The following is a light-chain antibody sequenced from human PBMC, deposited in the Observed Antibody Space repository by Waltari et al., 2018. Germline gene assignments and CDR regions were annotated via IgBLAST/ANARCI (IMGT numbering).Light chain of an antibody. V-gene: IGKV3-15*01. CDR1: LSVRGD. Sequence: EIVLTQSPGTLSVSPGERVTLSCRASLSVRGDVAWSQRRPGQPARLILYDGSIRATGIPARFSGSGFGTNFTLTISSLQSEDVAVYFCHQYNNWPVTFGQGTNLEIK. J-gene: IGKJ2*01. CDR3: HQYNNWPVT. CDR2: DGS.